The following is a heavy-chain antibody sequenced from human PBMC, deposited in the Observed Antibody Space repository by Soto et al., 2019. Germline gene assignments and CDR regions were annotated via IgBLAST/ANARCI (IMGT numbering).Heavy chain of an antibody. CDR1: GFTFSSYG. CDR3: ARGPYSSGWYERNYYYGMDV. D-gene: IGHD6-19*01. CDR2: IWYDGSNK. J-gene: IGHJ6*02. Sequence: QVQLVESGGGVVQPGRSLRLSCAASGFTFSSYGMHWVRQAPGKGLEWVAVIWYDGSNKYYADSVKGRFTISRDNSKNTLYPQMNSLRAEDTAVYYCARGPYSSGWYERNYYYGMDVWGQGTTVTVSS. V-gene: IGHV3-33*01.